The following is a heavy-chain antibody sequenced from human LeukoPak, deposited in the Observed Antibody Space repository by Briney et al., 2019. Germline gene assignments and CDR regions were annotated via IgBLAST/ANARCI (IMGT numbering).Heavy chain of an antibody. J-gene: IGHJ4*02. D-gene: IGHD3-22*01. V-gene: IGHV3-23*05. CDR3: ARGRYYDSSGYYFYY. CDR1: GFTFSTYA. CDR2: IDIYSTKT. Sequence: GGSLRLSCATSGFTFSTYAMTWVRQAPGKGLEWVSAIDIYSTKTNYADSVKGRFTISRDNSKNTLYLQMNSLRGEDTAIYYCARGRYYDSSGYYFYYWGQGTLVTVSS.